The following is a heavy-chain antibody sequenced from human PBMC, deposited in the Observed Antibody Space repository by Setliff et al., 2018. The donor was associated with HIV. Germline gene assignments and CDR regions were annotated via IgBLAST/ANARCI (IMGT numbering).Heavy chain of an antibody. D-gene: IGHD3-10*01. CDR2: IYPSGRT. CDR3: VREGAGSGSYYLDF. V-gene: IGHV4-30-2*06. J-gene: IGHJ4*02. Sequence: SETLSLTCAVSGDSMSSGDYSWNRIRQSPGKGLEWIGYIYPSGRTYYNPSLKNRVTMSIDRSKKQFSLNLSSVTAADTALYFCVREGAGSGSYYLDFWGQGILVTSPQ. CDR1: GDSMSSGDYS.